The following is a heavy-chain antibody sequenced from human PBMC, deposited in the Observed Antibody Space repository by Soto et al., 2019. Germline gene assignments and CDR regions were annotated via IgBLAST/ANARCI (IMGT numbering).Heavy chain of an antibody. CDR3: ASINVPRMDV. CDR2: INHSGST. CDR1: GGSFSGYY. D-gene: IGHD2-2*01. V-gene: IGHV4-34*01. Sequence: SETLSLTCAVYGGSFSGYYWSWIRQPPGKGLEWIGEINHSGSTNYNPSLKSRVTISVDTSKNQFSLKLSSVTAADTAVYYCASINVPRMDVWGQGTTATVSS. J-gene: IGHJ6*02.